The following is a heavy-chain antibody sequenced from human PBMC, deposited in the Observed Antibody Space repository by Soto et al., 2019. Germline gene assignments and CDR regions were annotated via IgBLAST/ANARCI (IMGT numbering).Heavy chain of an antibody. V-gene: IGHV3-23*01. CDR1: GFTFSGYA. Sequence: GGSLRLSCGASGFTFSGYAMSWVGQGPGKGREGGAAISVGGGSTYYADSVKGRFTISRDNSKHTLFLQTNSLRAEDTAVYYCAKSGYGPHPLDYWGQGTLVTVSS. CDR3: AKSGYGPHPLDY. CDR2: ISVGGGST. D-gene: IGHD6-25*01. J-gene: IGHJ4*02.